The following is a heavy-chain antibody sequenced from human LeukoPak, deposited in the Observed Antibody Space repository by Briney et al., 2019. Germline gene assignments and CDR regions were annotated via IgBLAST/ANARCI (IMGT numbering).Heavy chain of an antibody. J-gene: IGHJ3*02. CDR1: GGSFSGYY. V-gene: IGHV4-30-4*08. D-gene: IGHD3-3*01. CDR2: IYYSGST. Sequence: SETLSLTCAVYGGSFSGYYWSWIRQPPGKGLEWIGYIYYSGSTYYNPSLKSRVTISVDTSKNQFSLKLSSVTAADTAVYYCAREKRITIFGVGAFDIWGQGTMVTVSS. CDR3: AREKRITIFGVGAFDI.